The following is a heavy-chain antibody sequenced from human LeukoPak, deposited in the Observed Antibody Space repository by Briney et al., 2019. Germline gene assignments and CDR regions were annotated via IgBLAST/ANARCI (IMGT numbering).Heavy chain of an antibody. J-gene: IGHJ4*02. V-gene: IGHV4-39*01. CDR2: IYYSVIT. CDR3: VRAGLGTYYGTYYFDY. Sequence: SETLSLTCTVSGGSISSSSYYWGWIRQPPGKGLEWIGSIYYSVITYYNPSLKSRVTISVDTSKNQFSLKLSSVSDATTRLCYCVRAGLGTYYGTYYFDYWGQGTLVTVSS. CDR1: GGSISSSSYY. D-gene: IGHD1-26*01.